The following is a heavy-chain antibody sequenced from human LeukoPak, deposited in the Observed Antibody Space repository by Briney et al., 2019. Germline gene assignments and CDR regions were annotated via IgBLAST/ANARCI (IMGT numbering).Heavy chain of an antibody. V-gene: IGHV4-34*01. Sequence: SETLSLTCAVSGVSFSGYYWSWVRQPPGKGLEWSGEINHSGSTNYNPSLKSRVTISVDTSKNQFSLKLSSVTAADTAVYYCARTRYDFWSGYVYYLDYWGQGTLVTVSS. CDR2: INHSGST. J-gene: IGHJ4*02. D-gene: IGHD3-3*01. CDR1: GVSFSGYY. CDR3: ARTRYDFWSGYVYYLDY.